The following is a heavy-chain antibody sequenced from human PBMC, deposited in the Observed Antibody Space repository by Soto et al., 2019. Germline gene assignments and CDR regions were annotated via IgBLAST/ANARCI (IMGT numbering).Heavy chain of an antibody. D-gene: IGHD2-2*01. CDR2: IWNDGGDK. CDR1: GFTFNIYA. CDR3: AREPGNCGSATCYPGAFDH. J-gene: IGHJ4*02. Sequence: QVHLVASGGGVIQAGRSLRLSCAASGFTFNIYAMHWVRQAPGRGLEWVAVIWNDGGDKFYADSVKGRFTISRDSSKSTLFLQMNSLSVEDTAVYYCAREPGNCGSATCYPGAFDHWGQGTLVTVSS. V-gene: IGHV3-33*01.